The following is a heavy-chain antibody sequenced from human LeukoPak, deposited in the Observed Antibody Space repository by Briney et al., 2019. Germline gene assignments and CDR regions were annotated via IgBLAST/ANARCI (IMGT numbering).Heavy chain of an antibody. Sequence: GGSLRLSCAASGFTFRNSWMTWVRQAPGKRLEWVANIRPDGGQEQYADSLEGRITISRDNVRNSLFPQLNSLRTEDTAVYFCATSSDWAFDHWGQGTLVTVSS. CDR3: ATSSDWAFDH. D-gene: IGHD6-19*01. CDR2: IRPDGGQE. V-gene: IGHV3-7*01. CDR1: GFTFRNSW. J-gene: IGHJ4*02.